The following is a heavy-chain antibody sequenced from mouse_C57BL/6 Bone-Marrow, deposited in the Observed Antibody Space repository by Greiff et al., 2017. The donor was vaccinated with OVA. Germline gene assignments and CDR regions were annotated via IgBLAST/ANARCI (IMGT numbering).Heavy chain of an antibody. Sequence: VQLQQSGAELVRPGTSVKVSCKASGYAFTNYLIEWVKQRPGQGLEWIGVINPGSGGTNYNEKFKGKATLTAEKSSSTAYMQLSSLTSEDSAVYFCARDYGSSYDYWGEGTTLTVSS. CDR3: ARDYGSSYDY. V-gene: IGHV1-54*01. CDR2: INPGSGGT. J-gene: IGHJ2*01. D-gene: IGHD1-1*01. CDR1: GYAFTNYL.